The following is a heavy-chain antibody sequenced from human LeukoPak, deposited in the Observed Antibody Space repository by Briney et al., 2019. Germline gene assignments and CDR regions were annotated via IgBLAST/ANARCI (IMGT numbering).Heavy chain of an antibody. J-gene: IGHJ4*02. CDR3: AIVSLVRGAPDYYFDY. CDR1: GDSISNYY. D-gene: IGHD3-10*01. CDR2: IYTSGST. V-gene: IGHV4-4*07. Sequence: SETLSLTCTVSGDSISNYYWSWIRQPAGKGLEWIGRIYTSGSTNYNPSLKSRVTVSVDTSKNQFSLKLSSVTGADTPVYYCAIVSLVRGAPDYYFDYWGQGTLVTVSS.